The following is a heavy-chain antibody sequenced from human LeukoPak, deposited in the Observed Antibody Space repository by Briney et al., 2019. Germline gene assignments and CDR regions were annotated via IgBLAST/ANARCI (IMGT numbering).Heavy chain of an antibody. CDR1: GFTFSSYA. Sequence: GGSLRLSCAASGFTFSSYAMHWVRQAPGKGLEWVAVISYDGSNKYYADSVKGRFTISRDNSKNTLYLQMNSLRAEDTAVYYCAKESLYYGGDYFDYWGQGTLVTVSS. CDR3: AKESLYYGGDYFDY. J-gene: IGHJ4*02. CDR2: ISYDGSNK. D-gene: IGHD4-23*01. V-gene: IGHV3-30-3*01.